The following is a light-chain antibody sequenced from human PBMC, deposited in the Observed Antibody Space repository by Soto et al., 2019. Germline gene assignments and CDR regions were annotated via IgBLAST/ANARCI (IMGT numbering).Light chain of an antibody. CDR3: QQYYSYPRT. Sequence: DIQMTQSPSSLSASVGDRFTITCRASQSISSYLNWYQQKPGKAPKLLIYAASTLQSGVPSRFSGSGSGTDFTLTISCLQSEDFATYYCQQYYSYPRTFGQGTKVAIK. CDR2: AAS. J-gene: IGKJ1*01. CDR1: QSISSY. V-gene: IGKV1-39*01.